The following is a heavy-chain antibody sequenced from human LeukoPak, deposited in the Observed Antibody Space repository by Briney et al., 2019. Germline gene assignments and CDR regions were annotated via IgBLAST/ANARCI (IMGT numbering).Heavy chain of an antibody. CDR1: GFTFSNYA. V-gene: IGHV3-23*01. D-gene: IGHD6-19*01. CDR3: AKDPVAGAPSYYLDN. J-gene: IGHJ4*02. CDR2: ISDTGATT. Sequence: GGSLRLSCAGSGFTFSNYAMSWVRQAPGKGLEWVSPISDTGATTYDADSVKGRFTISRDNSRSTLYLQMNSLRAEDTALYYCAKDPVAGAPSYYLDNWGQGTLVAVSS.